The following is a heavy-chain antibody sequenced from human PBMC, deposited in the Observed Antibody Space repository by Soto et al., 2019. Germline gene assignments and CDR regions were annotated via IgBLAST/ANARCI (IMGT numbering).Heavy chain of an antibody. CDR1: GFTFTSSA. Sequence: SVKVSCKASGFTFTSSAVQWVRQARGQRLEWIGWIVVGSGNTNYAQKFQERVTITRDMSTSTAYMELSSLRSEDTAVYYCAADAGSSSSLDYWGQGTLVTSPQ. CDR2: IVVGSGNT. V-gene: IGHV1-58*01. CDR3: AADAGSSSSLDY. D-gene: IGHD6-6*01. J-gene: IGHJ4*02.